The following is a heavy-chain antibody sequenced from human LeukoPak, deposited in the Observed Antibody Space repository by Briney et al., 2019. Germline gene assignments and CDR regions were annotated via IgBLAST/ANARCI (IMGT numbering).Heavy chain of an antibody. J-gene: IGHJ6*02. CDR3: ARDRKGSIWFGELWYGMDV. V-gene: IGHV3-74*01. D-gene: IGHD3-10*01. Sequence: PGGSLRLSCAASGFTFSSYWMHWVRQAPGKGLVWVSRINSDGSSTSYADSVKGRFTISRDNAKNTLYLQMNSLRAEDTAVYYCARDRKGSIWFGELWYGMDVWGQGTTVTVSS. CDR1: GFTFSSYW. CDR2: INSDGSST.